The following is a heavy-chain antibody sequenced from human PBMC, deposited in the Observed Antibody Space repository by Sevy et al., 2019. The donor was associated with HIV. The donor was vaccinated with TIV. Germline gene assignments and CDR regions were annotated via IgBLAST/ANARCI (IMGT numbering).Heavy chain of an antibody. CDR1: GFTFISYA. CDR2: IYDTNYGSGGGT. CDR3: AGGRYDSSGSFDAFDI. D-gene: IGHD3-22*01. V-gene: IGHV3-23*01. J-gene: IGHJ3*02. Sequence: QLGGSLRLSCKPSGFTFISYAMNWVRQVPGNGLDWVSTIYDTNYGSGGGTYYADSVKGRFTISRDTSKTTVYLQMNSLGTEDTAVYYCAGGRYDSSGSFDAFDIWGQGTMVTVSS.